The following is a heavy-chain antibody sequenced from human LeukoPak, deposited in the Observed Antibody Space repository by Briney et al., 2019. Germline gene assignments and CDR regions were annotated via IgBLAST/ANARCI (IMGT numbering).Heavy chain of an antibody. CDR1: GFTFSSYE. V-gene: IGHV3-48*03. J-gene: IGHJ4*02. CDR3: ARDLGVAPFDY. CDR2: ISSSGSTI. Sequence: GGSLRLSCAASGFTFSSYEMNWVRQAPGKGLEWVSYISSSGSTIYYADSVKGRFTISRDNAKNSLYLQMNSLRAEDTAVYYCARDLGVAPFDYWGQGTLVTVSS. D-gene: IGHD3-16*01.